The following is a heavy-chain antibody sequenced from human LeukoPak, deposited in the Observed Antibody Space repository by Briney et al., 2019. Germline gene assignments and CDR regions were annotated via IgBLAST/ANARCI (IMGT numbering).Heavy chain of an antibody. CDR1: GFTFSSYS. Sequence: KPGGSLRLSCAASGFTFSSYSMNWVRQAPGKGLEWVSSISSSSSYIYYADSVKGRFTISRDNARNSLYLQMNSLRAEDTAVYYCARNYGVIAVRPGKLHYWGQGTLVTVSS. J-gene: IGHJ4*02. CDR3: ARNYGVIAVRPGKLHY. D-gene: IGHD6-19*01. V-gene: IGHV3-21*01. CDR2: ISSSSSYI.